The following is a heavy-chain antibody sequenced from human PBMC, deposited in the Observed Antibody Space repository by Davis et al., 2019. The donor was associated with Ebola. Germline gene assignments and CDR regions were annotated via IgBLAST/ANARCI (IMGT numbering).Heavy chain of an antibody. CDR2: MNPNSGNT. CDR1: GYTFTSYD. CDR3: AIPPGYSSSWAFDY. J-gene: IGHJ4*02. D-gene: IGHD6-13*01. Sequence: AASVKVSCKASGYTFTSYDINWVRQATGQGLEWMGWMNPNSGNTGYAQKFQGRVTMTRNTSISTAYMELSSLGSEDTAVYYCAIPPGYSSSWAFDYWGQGTLVTVSS. V-gene: IGHV1-8*01.